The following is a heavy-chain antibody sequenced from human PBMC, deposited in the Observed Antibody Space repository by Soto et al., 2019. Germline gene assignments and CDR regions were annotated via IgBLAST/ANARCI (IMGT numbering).Heavy chain of an antibody. CDR1: GGTFSSYT. CDR2: IIPILGIA. V-gene: IGHV1-69*02. J-gene: IGHJ4*02. CDR3: ARALGYCSSTSCYGIDY. D-gene: IGHD2-2*01. Sequence: QVQLVQSGAEVKKPGSSVKVSCKASGGTFSSYTISWVRQAPGQGLEWMGRIIPILGIANYAQKFQGRVTITADKSTSTAYMELSSLRSEDTAVYYCARALGYCSSTSCYGIDYWGQGTLVTVSS.